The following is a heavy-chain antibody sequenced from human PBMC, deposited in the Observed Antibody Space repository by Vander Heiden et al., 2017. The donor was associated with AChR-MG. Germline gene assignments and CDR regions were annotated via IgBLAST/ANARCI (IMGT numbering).Heavy chain of an antibody. Sequence: QVQLVESGGGLVKPGGSLRLSCVASGFSFSDHYMNWIRQAPGQGLEWVSFISRGGNTIYYADSVKGRFTVSRDNAKNSLFLQMDSLRLDDTAVYYCAGGTGPLFDYWGQGTLVTVSS. CDR3: AGGTGPLFDY. CDR1: GFSFSDHY. CDR2: ISRGGNTI. J-gene: IGHJ4*02. V-gene: IGHV3-11*01.